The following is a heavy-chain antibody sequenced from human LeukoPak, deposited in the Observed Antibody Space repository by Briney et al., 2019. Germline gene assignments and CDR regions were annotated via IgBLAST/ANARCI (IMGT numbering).Heavy chain of an antibody. J-gene: IGHJ4*02. D-gene: IGHD4-17*01. Sequence: PGGSLRLSCAASGFTVSSNYMSWVRQAPGKGLEWVSVIYSGGSTYYADSVKGRFTISRDNPKNTLYLQMNSLRAEDTAVYYCARAVDYGDFYPSPFDYWGQGTPVTVSS. V-gene: IGHV3-66*01. CDR1: GFTVSSNY. CDR3: ARAVDYGDFYPSPFDY. CDR2: IYSGGST.